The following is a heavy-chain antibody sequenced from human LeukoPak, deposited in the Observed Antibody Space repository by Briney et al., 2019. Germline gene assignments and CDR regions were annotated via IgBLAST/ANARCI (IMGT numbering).Heavy chain of an antibody. Sequence: GGSLRLSCAASGFTFSTYWMHWVRQAPGGRLVWVSRSNIDGRATSYADSVKGRFTISRDNAKNMLYLQMNSLRAEDTAVYYCARIEDRGAAFDSWGQGTLVTVSS. CDR3: ARIEDRGAAFDS. D-gene: IGHD3-22*01. CDR2: SNIDGRAT. V-gene: IGHV3-74*01. J-gene: IGHJ4*02. CDR1: GFTFSTYW.